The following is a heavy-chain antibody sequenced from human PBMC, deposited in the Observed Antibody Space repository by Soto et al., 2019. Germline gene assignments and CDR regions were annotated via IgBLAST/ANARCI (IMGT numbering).Heavy chain of an antibody. V-gene: IGHV1-18*01. CDR2: INAYNGNT. D-gene: IGHD6-19*01. Sequence: QVQLVQSGAEVKKPGASVKVSCKASGYTFTSYGISWVRQAPGPGLEWMGWINAYNGNTHYAQKLQGRVTMTTDTATSTAYTERRSGRSDDTAVYDCAGGQVAVDYCGSWGQGTLFNVSS. J-gene: IGHJ4*02. CDR1: GYTFTSYG. CDR3: AGGQVAVDYCGS.